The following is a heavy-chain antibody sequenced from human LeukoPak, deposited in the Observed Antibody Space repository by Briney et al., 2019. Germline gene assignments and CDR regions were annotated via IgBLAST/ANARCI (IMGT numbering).Heavy chain of an antibody. CDR3: AVTRPRYSSGFLHRGY. J-gene: IGHJ4*02. Sequence: SETLSLTCAVSGYSISSGYYCGWIRQPPGKGLEWIGSIYHSGSTYYNPSLESRVTISVDTSKNQFSLKLSSVTAADTAVYYFAVTRPRYSSGFLHRGYLGQGTLATVSS. CDR2: IYHSGST. CDR1: GYSISSGYY. D-gene: IGHD6-19*01. V-gene: IGHV4-38-2*01.